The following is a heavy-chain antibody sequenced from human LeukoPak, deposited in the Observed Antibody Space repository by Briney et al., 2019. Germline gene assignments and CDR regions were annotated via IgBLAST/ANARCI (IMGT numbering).Heavy chain of an antibody. CDR3: AKPGITIFGVVNPGMDV. CDR2: ISGSGGST. V-gene: IGHV3-23*01. Sequence: GGSLRLSCAASGFTFSSYAMSRVRQAPGKGLEWVSAISGSGGSTYYADSVKGRFTISRDNSKNTLYLQMNSLRAEDTAVYYCAKPGITIFGVVNPGMDVWGQGTTVTVSS. CDR1: GFTFSSYA. D-gene: IGHD3-3*01. J-gene: IGHJ6*02.